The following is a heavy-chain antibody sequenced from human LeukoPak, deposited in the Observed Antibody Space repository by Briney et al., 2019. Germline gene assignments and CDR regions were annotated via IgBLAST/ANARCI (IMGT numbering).Heavy chain of an antibody. CDR3: ARHDSYDSSGYYSGYFQH. V-gene: IGHV4-59*08. CDR1: GGSITSYY. CDR2: IYYSGST. Sequence: KASETLSLTCTVSGGSITSYYWSWIRQPHVNGLEWIGHIYYSGSTNYNPSLKSRVTISVDTSKKQFSLKLSSVTAADTAVYYCARHDSYDSSGYYSGYFQHWGQGTLVTVSS. D-gene: IGHD3-22*01. J-gene: IGHJ1*01.